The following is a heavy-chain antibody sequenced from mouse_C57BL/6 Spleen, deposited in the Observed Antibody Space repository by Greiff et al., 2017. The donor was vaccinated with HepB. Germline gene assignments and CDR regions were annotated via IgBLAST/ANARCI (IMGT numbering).Heavy chain of an antibody. D-gene: IGHD1-1*01. V-gene: IGHV1-22*01. Sequence: EVQLQQSGPELVKPGASVKMSCKASGYTFTDYNMHWVKQSHGKSLEWIGYINPNNGGTSYNQKFKGKATLTVNKSSSTAYMALRSLTSEDSAVYYCARRGYYYGSRYYAIDYWGQGTSVTVSS. CDR1: GYTFTDYN. CDR2: INPNNGGT. J-gene: IGHJ4*01. CDR3: ARRGYYYGSRYYAIDY.